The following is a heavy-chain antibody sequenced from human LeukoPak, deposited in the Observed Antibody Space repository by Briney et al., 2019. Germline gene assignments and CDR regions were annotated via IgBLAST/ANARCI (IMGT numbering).Heavy chain of an antibody. CDR2: IYYSGST. V-gene: IGHV4-39*01. Sequence: SETLSLTCTVSGGSISSSSYYWGWIRQPPGKGLEWIGSIYYSGSTYYNPSLKSRVTISVDTSKNQFSLKLSSVTAADTAVYYCASFQGSDSSGYYYFDYWGQGTLVTVSS. CDR1: GGSISSSSYY. D-gene: IGHD3-22*01. J-gene: IGHJ4*02. CDR3: ASFQGSDSSGYYYFDY.